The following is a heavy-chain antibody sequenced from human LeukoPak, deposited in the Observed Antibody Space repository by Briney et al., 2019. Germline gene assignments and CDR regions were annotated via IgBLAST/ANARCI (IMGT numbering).Heavy chain of an antibody. CDR3: ARGITSGPRRYDVRNFDY. CDR2: INLDGSEK. CDR1: GFIFSTSW. J-gene: IGHJ4*02. Sequence: GGSLRLSCTASGFIFSTSWMTWVRQAPGKGLEWVANINLDGSEKYYVDSVKGRFTISRDNAKNSLYLQMNSLRAEDTTVYYCARGITSGPRRYDVRNFDYWGQGTPVTVSS. D-gene: IGHD3-3*01. V-gene: IGHV3-7*01.